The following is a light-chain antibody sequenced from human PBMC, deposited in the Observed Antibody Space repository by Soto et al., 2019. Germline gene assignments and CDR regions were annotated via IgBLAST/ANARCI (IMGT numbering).Light chain of an antibody. CDR3: CSYAGRYSYV. CDR2: DVT. J-gene: IGLJ1*01. CDR1: SSDVGNYNY. Sequence: QSALTQPRSVSGSPGQSVTISCTGSSSDVGNYNYVSWYQQHPGKVPKLMIYDVTKRPSGVPDRFSGSKSGNTASLTISGLQAEDEADYYCCSYAGRYSYVFGTGTKVTVL. V-gene: IGLV2-11*01.